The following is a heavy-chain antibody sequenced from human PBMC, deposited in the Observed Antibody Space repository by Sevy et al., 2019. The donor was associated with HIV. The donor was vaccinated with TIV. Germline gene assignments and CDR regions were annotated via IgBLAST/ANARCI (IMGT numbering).Heavy chain of an antibody. J-gene: IGHJ4*02. CDR1: GFSFSSYS. V-gene: IGHV3-48*01. CDR2: ISSSSSSI. CDR3: ARGSSSMSY. D-gene: IGHD6-6*01. Sequence: GGSLRLSCAASGFSFSSYSMNWVRQAPGKGLEWVSYISSSSSSIYYADSVKGRFTISRDNAKSSLYLQINSLRVEDTAVYYCARGSSSMSYWGQGTLVTVSS.